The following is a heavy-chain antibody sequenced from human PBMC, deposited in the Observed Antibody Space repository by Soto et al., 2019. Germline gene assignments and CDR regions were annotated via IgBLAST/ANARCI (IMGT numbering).Heavy chain of an antibody. CDR1: GGSISCYF. J-gene: IGHJ4*02. V-gene: IGHV4-4*07. CDR2: IYTSGST. D-gene: IGHD6-13*01. CDR3: ARIIVAAGYFDF. Sequence: SETLSLTCTVSGGSISCYFWTWIRQPAGKGLDWIGHIYTSGSTNYNPSLKSRLTMSVDTSKNQFSLKLSSVTAADTAVYYCARIIVAAGYFDFWGQGTLVTVSS.